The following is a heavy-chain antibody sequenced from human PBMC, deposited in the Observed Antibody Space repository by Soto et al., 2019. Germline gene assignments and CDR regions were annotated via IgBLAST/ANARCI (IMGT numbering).Heavy chain of an antibody. Sequence: SVKFSSKSSGYTFTNNDASWALQATGQGLEWMGWMNPGSGDTGYAQKFQGRVTMTRDISIATAYMELNSLTSEDTAIYYCARMESFGSLNWFDPWGQGNLVTGSS. CDR1: GYTFTNND. D-gene: IGHD5-18*01. CDR2: MNPGSGDT. J-gene: IGHJ5*02. V-gene: IGHV1-8*01. CDR3: ARMESFGSLNWFDP.